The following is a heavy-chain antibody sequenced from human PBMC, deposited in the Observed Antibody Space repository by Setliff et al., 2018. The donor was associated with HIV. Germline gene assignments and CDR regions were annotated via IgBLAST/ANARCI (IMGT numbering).Heavy chain of an antibody. CDR3: ARRGRQQSDAVDI. Sequence: GGSLRLSCAASGFTFSSFAMHWVRLAPGKGLEWVGRINPNSGDTNYAQKFQGRVTMTRDTSISTAYMELSRLRSDDTAVYYCARRGRQQSDAVDIWGQGTMVTVSS. CDR1: GFTFSSFA. CDR2: INPNSGDT. V-gene: IGHV1-2*06. J-gene: IGHJ3*02. D-gene: IGHD6-13*01.